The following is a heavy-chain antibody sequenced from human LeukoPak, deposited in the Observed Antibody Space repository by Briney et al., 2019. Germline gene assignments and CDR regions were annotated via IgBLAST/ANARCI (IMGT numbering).Heavy chain of an antibody. CDR1: GGSISSSNW. J-gene: IGHJ5*02. D-gene: IGHD3-22*01. CDR2: IYHSGST. V-gene: IGHV4-4*02. CDR3: ARGWAMIVGSNNWFDP. Sequence: PSGTLSLTCAVSGGSISSSNWWSWVRQRPGKGLEWIGEIYHSGSTNYNPSLKSRVTISVDKSKNQFSLKLSSVTAADTAVYYCARGWAMIVGSNNWFDPWGQGTLVTVSS.